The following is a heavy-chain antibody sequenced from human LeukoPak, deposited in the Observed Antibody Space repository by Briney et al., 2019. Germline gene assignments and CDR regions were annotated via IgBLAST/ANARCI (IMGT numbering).Heavy chain of an antibody. V-gene: IGHV4-30-4*01. J-gene: IGHJ4*02. Sequence: SETLSLTCTVSGGSISSGDYYWSWIRQPPGKGLEWIGYIYYSGSTYYNPSLKSRVTISVDTSKNQFSLKLSSVTAADTAVYYCARAKPLFFGEFSFYFDYWGQGTLVTVSS. D-gene: IGHD3-16*02. CDR2: IYYSGST. CDR3: ARAKPLFFGEFSFYFDY. CDR1: GGSISSGDYY.